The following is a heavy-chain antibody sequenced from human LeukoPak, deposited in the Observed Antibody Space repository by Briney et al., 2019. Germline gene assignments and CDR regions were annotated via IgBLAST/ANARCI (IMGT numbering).Heavy chain of an antibody. D-gene: IGHD3-22*01. CDR3: ARAGYYDSSGYSDY. CDR2: IYYSGST. J-gene: IGHJ4*02. V-gene: IGHV4-59*12. Sequence: SETLSLTCTVSDDSITMYYWSWIRQPPGKGLEWIGYIYYSGSTNYNPSLKSRVTISVDTSKNQFSLKLSSVTAADTAVYYCARAGYYDSSGYSDYWGQGTLVTVSS. CDR1: DDSITMYY.